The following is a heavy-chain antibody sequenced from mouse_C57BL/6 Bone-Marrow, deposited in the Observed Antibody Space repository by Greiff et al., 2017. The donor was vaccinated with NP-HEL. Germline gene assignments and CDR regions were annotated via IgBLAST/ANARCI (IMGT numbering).Heavy chain of an antibody. CDR1: GFTFSDSG. Sequence: EVKLVESGGGLVKPGGSLKLSCAASGFTFSDSGMHWVRQAPEKGLEWVAYISSGSSTIYYADTVKGRFTISRDNAKNTLFLQMTSLRSEDTAMYYCASGSNFDYWGQGTTLTVSS. CDR3: ASGSNFDY. V-gene: IGHV5-17*01. D-gene: IGHD1-1*01. J-gene: IGHJ2*01. CDR2: ISSGSSTI.